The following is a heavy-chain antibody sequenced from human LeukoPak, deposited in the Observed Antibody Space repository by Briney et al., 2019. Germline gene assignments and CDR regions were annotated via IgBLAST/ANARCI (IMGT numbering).Heavy chain of an antibody. D-gene: IGHD3-3*01. CDR2: IYTSGST. Sequence: SETLSLTCTVSGGSISSYYWSWLRQPAGKGLEWIGRIYTSGSTNYNPSLKSRVTMSVDTSKNQFSLKLSSVTAADTAVYYCATSHRLRFLEWLPGDGAFDIWGQGTMVTVSS. CDR3: ATSHRLRFLEWLPGDGAFDI. J-gene: IGHJ3*02. V-gene: IGHV4-4*07. CDR1: GGSISSYY.